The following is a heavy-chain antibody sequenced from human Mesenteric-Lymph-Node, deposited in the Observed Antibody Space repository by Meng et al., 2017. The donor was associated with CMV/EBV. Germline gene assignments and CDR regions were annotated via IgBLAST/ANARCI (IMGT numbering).Heavy chain of an antibody. CDR1: GGSIRSS. Sequence: VSGGSIRSSWGWLRQPPGMGLEWIGSMYYSGRTYYNPSLESRVTISVDTSKNQFSLKVSSVTAADTAVYYCARAVNSEGYPRYFDYWGQGTLVTVSS. CDR3: ARAVNSEGYPRYFDY. J-gene: IGHJ4*02. D-gene: IGHD4-23*01. CDR2: MYYSGRT. V-gene: IGHV4-39*07.